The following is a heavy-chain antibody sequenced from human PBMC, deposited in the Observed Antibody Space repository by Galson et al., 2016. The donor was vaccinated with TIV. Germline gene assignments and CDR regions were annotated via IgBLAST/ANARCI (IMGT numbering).Heavy chain of an antibody. CDR1: GGSISSYY. J-gene: IGHJ5*02. CDR3: AIQSLAVAGAPFDP. Sequence: ETLSLTCTVSGGSISSYYWSWIRQPAGKGLEWIGRIYSSGSTKHNTSLKSRVTMSVDTSKNQFSLNLKSVTAADTAVYYCAIQSLAVAGAPFDPWGQGTLVTVSS. D-gene: IGHD6-19*01. V-gene: IGHV4-4*07. CDR2: IYSSGST.